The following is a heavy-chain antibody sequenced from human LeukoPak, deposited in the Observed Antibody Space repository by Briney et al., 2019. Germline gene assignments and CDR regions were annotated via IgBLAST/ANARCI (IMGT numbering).Heavy chain of an antibody. Sequence: GGSLRLSCAASGFTFSSYAMSWVRQAPGKGLEWVSAISGSGGSTYYADSVKGRFTISRDNSKNTLYLQMNSLRAEDTAVYYCAEGGVVGATWYYYMDVWGKGTTVTVSS. J-gene: IGHJ6*03. CDR1: GFTFSSYA. D-gene: IGHD1-26*01. CDR2: ISGSGGST. V-gene: IGHV3-23*01. CDR3: AEGGVVGATWYYYMDV.